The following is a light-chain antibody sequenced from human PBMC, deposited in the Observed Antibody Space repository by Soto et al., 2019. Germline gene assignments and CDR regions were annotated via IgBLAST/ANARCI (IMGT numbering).Light chain of an antibody. Sequence: EIVMTQSPVTLSVSPGERATLSCRASQSVSSNLAWYQQKPGQAPRLLIYGASTRATGVPARFSGSRSGTDFTLTISSLQSEDFAVYYCQQYNNWPYTFGQGTKLEI. CDR3: QQYNNWPYT. CDR1: QSVSSN. CDR2: GAS. J-gene: IGKJ2*01. V-gene: IGKV3-15*01.